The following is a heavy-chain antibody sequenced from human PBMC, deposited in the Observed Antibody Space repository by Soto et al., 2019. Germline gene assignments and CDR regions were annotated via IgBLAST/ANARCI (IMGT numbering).Heavy chain of an antibody. V-gene: IGHV4-59*08. CDR1: GGSISSYY. Sequence: QVQLQESGPGLVKPSETLSLTCTVSGGSISSYYWSWIRQPPGKGLEWIGYIYYSGSTNYNPSLTSRATISVDTSKNQFSLKLSSVTAADTAVYYCASAKAPLYGSSWYWFDPWGQGTLVTVSS. CDR3: ASAKAPLYGSSWYWFDP. J-gene: IGHJ5*02. D-gene: IGHD6-13*01. CDR2: IYYSGST.